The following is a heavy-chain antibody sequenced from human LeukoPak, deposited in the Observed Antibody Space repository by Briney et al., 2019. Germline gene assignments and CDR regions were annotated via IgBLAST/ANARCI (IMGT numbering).Heavy chain of an antibody. CDR3: AKKVVVGATSPYSDFQD. CDR1: GFTFTNYW. J-gene: IGHJ1*01. V-gene: IGHV3-74*01. D-gene: IGHD1-26*01. Sequence: GGSLRLSCAASGFTFTNYWMHWVRQAPGMGLVWVSRLPPDELGIIYADSVKGRFTVSRDNAKNTVYLQMNNLRVDDTAMYYCAKKVVVGATSPYSDFQDWGQGTLVTVSS. CDR2: LPPDELGI.